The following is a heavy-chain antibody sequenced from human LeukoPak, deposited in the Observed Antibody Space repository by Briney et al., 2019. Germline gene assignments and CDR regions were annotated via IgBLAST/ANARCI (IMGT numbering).Heavy chain of an antibody. CDR2: ISSSSSTV. J-gene: IGHJ4*02. CDR3: ARSKDRGYSGYGLDY. Sequence: EGSLRLSCAASGFTFSSYSMNWVRQAPGKGLEWVSYISSSSSTVYYADSVKGRSTISRDNAKNSLYLQMNSLRAEDTAVYYCARSKDRGYSGYGLDYWGQGTLVTVSS. V-gene: IGHV3-48*01. D-gene: IGHD5-12*01. CDR1: GFTFSSYS.